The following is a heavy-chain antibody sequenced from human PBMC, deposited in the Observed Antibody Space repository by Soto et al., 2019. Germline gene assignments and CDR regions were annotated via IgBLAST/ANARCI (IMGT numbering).Heavy chain of an antibody. J-gene: IGHJ4*02. V-gene: IGHV1-69*08. CDR1: GDTFSKST. D-gene: IGHD3-22*01. CDR3: ARLYDDSSGNFDY. CDR2: FIPMLGTS. Sequence: QVQLVQSGAEVKRPGSSVKVSCKASGDTFSKSTFSWVRQVPGQGLEWMGRFIPMLGTSNYAQKFQGRVTITADKXTSTAYMDLSSLTPEDTAVYYCARLYDDSSGNFDYWGQGTLVTVSS.